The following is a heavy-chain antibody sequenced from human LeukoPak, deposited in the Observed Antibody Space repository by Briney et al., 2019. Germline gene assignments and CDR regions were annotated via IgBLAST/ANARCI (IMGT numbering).Heavy chain of an antibody. CDR3: VKDDSYYYGSGSSND. J-gene: IGHJ4*02. D-gene: IGHD3-10*01. CDR1: GFTFSSYA. Sequence: GGSLRLSCSASGFTFSSYAMHWVRQAPGKGLEYVSAITSIGGSTYYADSVKGRFTISRDNSKNTLYLQMSSLRPEDTAVYYCVKDDSYYYGSGSSNDWGQGTLVTVSS. V-gene: IGHV3-64D*06. CDR2: ITSIGGST.